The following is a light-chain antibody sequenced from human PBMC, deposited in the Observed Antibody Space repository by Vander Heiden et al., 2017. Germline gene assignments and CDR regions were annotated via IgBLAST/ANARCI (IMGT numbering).Light chain of an antibody. V-gene: IGKV1-5*03. CDR2: KAS. CDR3: QQDNSYWT. CDR1: QSISSW. J-gene: IGKJ1*01. Sequence: DIQMTQSPSTLSASVGDRVTITCRASQSISSWLAWYQQKPGKAPKLLIYKASRGESGVPYRFSGSGSETEFTLTSSSRQHDDFATYYGQQDNSYWTFGQGTKVEIK.